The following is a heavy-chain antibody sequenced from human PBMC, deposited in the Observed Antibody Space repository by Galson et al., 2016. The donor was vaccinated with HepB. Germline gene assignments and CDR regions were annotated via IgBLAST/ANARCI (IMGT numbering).Heavy chain of an antibody. CDR3: ARARQTCTGDCYYNWFDP. V-gene: IGHV3-23*01. CDR2: ISANVGST. J-gene: IGHJ5*02. CDR1: GFDVSSYS. Sequence: SLRLSCAASGFDVSSYSMYWVRQAPGKGLEWVSVISANVGSTNYADSVEGRFTISRDSSNNTLSLQVNSLRVEDTAIYYCARARQTCTGDCYYNWFDPWGQGTLVTVSS. D-gene: IGHD2-21*02.